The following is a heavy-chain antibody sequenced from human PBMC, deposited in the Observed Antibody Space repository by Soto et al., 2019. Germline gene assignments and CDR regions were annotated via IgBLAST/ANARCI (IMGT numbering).Heavy chain of an antibody. Sequence: QVQLVASGGGVVQPGMSLRLSCEVSGFSLTNYGKHWVRQAPGKGLEWVALIWFDGTRENHADSVEGRFTISRDISRNTLYLQMNSLRAEDTAVYLWAIVVSVGGLGGSDIWGQGTMVTVSS. CDR2: IWFDGTRE. D-gene: IGHD1-26*01. V-gene: IGHV3-33*01. J-gene: IGHJ3*02. CDR3: AIVVSVGGLGGSDI. CDR1: GFSLTNYG.